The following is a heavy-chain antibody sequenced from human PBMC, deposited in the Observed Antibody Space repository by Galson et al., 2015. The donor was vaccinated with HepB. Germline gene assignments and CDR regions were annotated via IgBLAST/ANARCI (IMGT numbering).Heavy chain of an antibody. V-gene: IGHV3-48*02. J-gene: IGHJ6*02. Sequence: SLRLSCAASGFTFSSYSMNWVRQAPGKGLEWVSYIRSSSSTIYYADSVKGRFTISRDNAKNSLYLQMNSLRDEDTAVYYCARESGSYYYYYGMDVWGQGTTVTVSS. CDR2: IRSSSSTI. D-gene: IGHD1-26*01. CDR3: ARESGSYYYYYGMDV. CDR1: GFTFSSYS.